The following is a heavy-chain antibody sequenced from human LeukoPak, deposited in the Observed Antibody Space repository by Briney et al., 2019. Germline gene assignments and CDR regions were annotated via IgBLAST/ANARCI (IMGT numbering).Heavy chain of an antibody. CDR3: ARDPGVAAAGTTFDY. Sequence: ASVKVSCKASGGTFSSYAISWVRQAPGQGLEWMGWISAYNGNTNYAQKLQGRVTMTTDTSTSTAYMELRSLRSDDTAVYYCARDPGVAAAGTTFDYWGQGTLVTVSS. CDR2: ISAYNGNT. J-gene: IGHJ4*02. D-gene: IGHD6-13*01. V-gene: IGHV1-18*01. CDR1: GGTFSSYA.